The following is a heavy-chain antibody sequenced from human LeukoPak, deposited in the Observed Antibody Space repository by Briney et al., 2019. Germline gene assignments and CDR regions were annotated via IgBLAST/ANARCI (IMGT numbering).Heavy chain of an antibody. D-gene: IGHD5-24*01. CDR2: IYTDGGT. CDR3: ARDPHGYNSYFDY. CDR1: GFIVSSNY. Sequence: GGSLRPSCAASGFIVSSNYMNWVRQAPGKGLEWVSVIYTDGGTYYADSVKGRFTISRDISRNTVHLQMNSLRAGDTAVYYCARDPHGYNSYFDYWGQGTLVTVSS. V-gene: IGHV3-53*01. J-gene: IGHJ4*02.